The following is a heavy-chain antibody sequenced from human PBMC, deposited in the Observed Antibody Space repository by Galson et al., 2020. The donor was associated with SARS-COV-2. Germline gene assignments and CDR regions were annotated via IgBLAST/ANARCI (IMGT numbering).Heavy chain of an antibody. CDR2: ISAYNGNT. Sequence: GESLKISCKASGYTFTSYGISWVRQAPGQGLEWMGWISAYNGNTNYAKKLQGRVTMTTDTSTSTAYMELRGLRSDDTAVYYCAREGAASTLLLDCYYMGVWGKGTPVTISS. CDR1: GYTFTSYG. J-gene: IGHJ6*03. CDR3: AREGAASTLLLDCYYMGV. D-gene: IGHD2-2*01. V-gene: IGHV1-18*01.